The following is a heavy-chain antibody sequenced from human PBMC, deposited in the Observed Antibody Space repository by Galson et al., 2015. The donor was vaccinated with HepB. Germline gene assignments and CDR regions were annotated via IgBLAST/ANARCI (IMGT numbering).Heavy chain of an antibody. V-gene: IGHV5-51*01. CDR2: IYPGDSDT. CDR3: ARHIYDILTGYYEPPDY. CDR1: GYSFTNYW. J-gene: IGHJ4*02. Sequence: QSGAEVKKPGESLKISCKGSGYSFTNYWIGWVRQIPGTGLECMGIIYPGDSDTRYNPSFQGQVAISADKSISTAYLQWNSLKASDTAIYYCARHIYDILTGYYEPPDYWGQGTLVTVSS. D-gene: IGHD3-9*01.